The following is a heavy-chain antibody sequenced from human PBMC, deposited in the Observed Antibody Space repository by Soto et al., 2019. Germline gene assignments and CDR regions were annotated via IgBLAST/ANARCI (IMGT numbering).Heavy chain of an antibody. CDR1: GGTFSSYT. Sequence: QVQLVQSGAEVKKPGSSVKVSCKASGGTFSSYTISWVRQAPGQGREWMGRIIPILGIANYAQKFQGRVPIPADKSTSPAYMELSSLRSADTAVYYCASSRDKDQLVWGQGTLVTLSS. CDR3: ASSRDKDQLV. J-gene: IGHJ4*02. CDR2: IIPILGIA. V-gene: IGHV1-69*02. D-gene: IGHD2-2*01.